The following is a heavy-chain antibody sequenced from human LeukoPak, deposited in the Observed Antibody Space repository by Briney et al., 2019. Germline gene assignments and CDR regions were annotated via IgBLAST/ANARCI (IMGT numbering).Heavy chain of an antibody. D-gene: IGHD4-23*01. Sequence: GGSLRLSCAASGFYFASRWMHWVRQVQGKGMVWVSRISSDGSDTTYADSVKGRFTISRDNVKKIVYLQMRSLRVEDTAVYYCARHFDGKGSFDFWGQGTLVTVSS. V-gene: IGHV3-74*01. CDR3: ARHFDGKGSFDF. CDR2: ISSDGSDT. J-gene: IGHJ5*01. CDR1: GFYFASRW.